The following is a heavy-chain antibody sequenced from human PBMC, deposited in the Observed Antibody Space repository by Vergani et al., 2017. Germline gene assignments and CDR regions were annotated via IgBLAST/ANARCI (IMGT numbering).Heavy chain of an antibody. CDR2: ISYDGSNK. D-gene: IGHD6-13*01. Sequence: QVQLVESGGGVVQPGRSLRLSCAASGFTFSSYAMHWVRQAPGKGLEWVAVISYDGSNKYYADSVKGRFTISRDNSKNTLYLQMNSLRAEDTAVYYCARGISSSWYGGNWFDPWGQGTLVTVSS. J-gene: IGHJ5*02. V-gene: IGHV3-30-3*01. CDR3: ARGISSSWYGGNWFDP. CDR1: GFTFSSYA.